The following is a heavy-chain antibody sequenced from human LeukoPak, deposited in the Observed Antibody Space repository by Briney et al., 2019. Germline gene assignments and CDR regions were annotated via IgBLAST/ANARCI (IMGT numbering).Heavy chain of an antibody. D-gene: IGHD1/OR15-1a*01. Sequence: GGSLRLSCAASGFTFSSYAMHWVRQAPGKGLEWVAVISYDGSNKYYADSVKGRFTISRDNSKNTLYLQMNSLRAEDTAVYYCARDRNRVSGRRTNPLDYWGQGTLVTVSS. V-gene: IGHV3-30*04. J-gene: IGHJ4*02. CDR1: GFTFSSYA. CDR3: ARDRNRVSGRRTNPLDY. CDR2: ISYDGSNK.